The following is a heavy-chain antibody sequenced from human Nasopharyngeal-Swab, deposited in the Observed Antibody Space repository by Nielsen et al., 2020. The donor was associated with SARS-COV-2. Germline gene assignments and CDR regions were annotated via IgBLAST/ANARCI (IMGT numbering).Heavy chain of an antibody. V-gene: IGHV3-30*03. Sequence: GESLKISCAASGFTFSSYGMHWVRQAPGKGLEWVAVISYDGSNKYYADSVKGRFTISRDNSKNTLYLQMNSLRAEDTAVYYCARKPYSYGPQYYYYYGMDVWGQGTTVTVSS. CDR2: ISYDGSNK. CDR3: ARKPYSYGPQYYYYYGMDV. J-gene: IGHJ6*02. D-gene: IGHD5-18*01. CDR1: GFTFSSYG.